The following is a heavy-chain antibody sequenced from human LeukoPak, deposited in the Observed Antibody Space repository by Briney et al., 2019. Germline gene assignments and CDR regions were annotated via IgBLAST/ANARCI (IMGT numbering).Heavy chain of an antibody. CDR1: GFTFSSYS. D-gene: IGHD3-3*01. J-gene: IGHJ6*03. CDR2: ISSSSSYI. Sequence: GGSLRLSCAASGFTFSSYSMNWVRQAPGKGLEWVSSISSSSSYIYYADSVKGRFTISRDNAKNSLYLQMNSLRAEDTAVYYCARTYYDYWCGYLYYYYYYMDVWGKGTTVTVSS. V-gene: IGHV3-21*01. CDR3: ARTYYDYWCGYLYYYYYYMDV.